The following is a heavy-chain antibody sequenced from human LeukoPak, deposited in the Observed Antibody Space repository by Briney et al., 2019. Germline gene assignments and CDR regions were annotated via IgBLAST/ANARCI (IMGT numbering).Heavy chain of an antibody. D-gene: IGHD4-23*01. V-gene: IGHV4-61*01. Sequence: SEALSLTCTVSGGSVSSGSYYWSWIRQPPGKGLEWIGYIYYSGSTNYNPSLKSRVTISVDTSKNQFSLKLSSVTAADTAVHYCAREDYGGPVDYWGQGTLVTVSS. CDR1: GGSVSSGSYY. J-gene: IGHJ4*02. CDR3: AREDYGGPVDY. CDR2: IYYSGST.